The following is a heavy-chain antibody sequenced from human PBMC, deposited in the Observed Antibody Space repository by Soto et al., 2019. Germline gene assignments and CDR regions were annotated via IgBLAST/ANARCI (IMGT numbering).Heavy chain of an antibody. Sequence: QPGGSVRLSCAASGSTFSSYGMHWVRQAPGKGLEWVAVISYDGSNKYYADSVKGRFTISRDNSKNTLYLQMNSLRAEDTAVYYCAKGPRLVPAAMYGMDVWGQGTTVTVSS. CDR2: ISYDGSNK. V-gene: IGHV3-30*18. J-gene: IGHJ6*02. CDR3: AKGPRLVPAAMYGMDV. CDR1: GSTFSSYG. D-gene: IGHD2-2*01.